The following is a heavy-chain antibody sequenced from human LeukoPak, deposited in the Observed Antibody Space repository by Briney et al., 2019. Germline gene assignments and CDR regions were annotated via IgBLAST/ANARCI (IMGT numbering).Heavy chain of an antibody. CDR1: GFTFSNAW. CDR2: ISGSGGST. D-gene: IGHD2-15*01. J-gene: IGHJ4*02. V-gene: IGHV3-23*01. CDR3: AKGYCSGGGCYRFFVY. Sequence: GGSLRLSCAASGFTFSNAWMSWVRQAPGKGLEWVSAISGSGGSTYYADSVKGRFTISRDNSKNTLYLQMNSLRAEDTAVYYCAKGYCSGGGCYRFFVYWGQGTLVTVSS.